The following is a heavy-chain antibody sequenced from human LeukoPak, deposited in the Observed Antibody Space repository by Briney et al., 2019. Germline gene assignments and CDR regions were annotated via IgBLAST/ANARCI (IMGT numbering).Heavy chain of an antibody. J-gene: IGHJ4*02. CDR1: GGSISSYY. CDR3: ARGSQGYDSSGYHWFDY. V-gene: IGHV4-4*07. D-gene: IGHD3-22*01. Sequence: PSETLSLTCTVSGGSISSYYWSWTRQPAGKGLEWIGRIYTSGSTNYNPSLKSRVTMSVDTSKNQFSLKLSSVTAADTAVYYCARGSQGYDSSGYHWFDYWGQGTLVTVSS. CDR2: IYTSGST.